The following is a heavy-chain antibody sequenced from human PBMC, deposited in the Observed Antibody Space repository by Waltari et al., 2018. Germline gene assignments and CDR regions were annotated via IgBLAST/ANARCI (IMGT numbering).Heavy chain of an antibody. CDR3: ATDVLERPNEPHHYYYMDV. Sequence: EVQLVQSGAEVKKPGATVTISCKASGYTFTDYYMHWVQQAPGKGLEWMGRVDPEDGETIYVEKFQGRVTITADTSSDTAYMELSSLRSEDTAVYYCATDVLERPNEPHHYYYMDVWGKGTTVTVSS. CDR1: GYTFTDYY. V-gene: IGHV1-69-2*01. CDR2: VDPEDGET. D-gene: IGHD1-1*01. J-gene: IGHJ6*03.